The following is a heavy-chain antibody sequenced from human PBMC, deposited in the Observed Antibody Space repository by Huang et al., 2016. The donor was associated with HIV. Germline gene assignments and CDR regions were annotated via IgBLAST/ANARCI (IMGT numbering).Heavy chain of an antibody. CDR3: VRVRRVMDTYCVADCSTLEAFDI. J-gene: IGHJ3*02. CDR2: INTDTGKP. V-gene: IGHV7-4-1*02. CDR1: GYTFTNYG. Sequence: QVQLVQSGSELKKPGASVKVSCKASGYTFTNYGVHWVRQAPGQGLEWMVLINTDTGKPSYAQGLTGRFAFSCDTSVNTAYLQISSLKAADSAIYYCVRVRRVMDTYCVADCSTLEAFDIWGQGTVVTVSA. D-gene: IGHD2-21*02.